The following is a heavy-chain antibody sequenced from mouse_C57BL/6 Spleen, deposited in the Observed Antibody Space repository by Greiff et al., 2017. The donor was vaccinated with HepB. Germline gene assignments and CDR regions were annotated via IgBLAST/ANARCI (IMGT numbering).Heavy chain of an antibody. V-gene: IGHV1-64*01. J-gene: IGHJ3*01. D-gene: IGHD2-1*01. CDR1: GYTFTSYW. CDR2: IHPNSGST. Sequence: QVQLQQPGAELVKPGASVKLSCKASGYTFTSYWMHWVKQRPGQGLEWIGMIHPNSGSTNYNEKFKSKATLTVDKSSSTAYMQLSSLTSEDSAVYYCARGDVYGNPPGWFAYWGQGTLVTVSA. CDR3: ARGDVYGNPPGWFAY.